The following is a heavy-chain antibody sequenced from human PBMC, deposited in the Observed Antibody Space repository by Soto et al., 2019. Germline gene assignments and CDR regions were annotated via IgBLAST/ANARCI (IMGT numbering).Heavy chain of an antibody. D-gene: IGHD2-2*01. J-gene: IGHJ6*02. Sequence: SVKVSCKASGGTFSSYAISWVRQAPGQGLEWMGGIIPIFGTANYAQKFQGRVTITADESTSTAYMELSSLRSEDTAVYYCARDLSSSTNYGYYYYYGMDVWGQGTPVTVSS. CDR1: GGTFSSYA. V-gene: IGHV1-69*13. CDR2: IIPIFGTA. CDR3: ARDLSSSTNYGYYYYYGMDV.